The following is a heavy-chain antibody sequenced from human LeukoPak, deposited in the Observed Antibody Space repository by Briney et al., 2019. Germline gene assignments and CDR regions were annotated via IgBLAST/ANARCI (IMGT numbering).Heavy chain of an antibody. Sequence: SGPTLVNPTPTLTLSCAFSGFSLSTSGVGVGWIRQPPGKALEWLALIYWDEDKFYSPSLRSRLTITKDTSKNQVVLTMTNMDPVDTATYYCARRLSGSYFDYWGQGALVTVPS. CDR3: ARRLSGSYFDY. V-gene: IGHV2-5*02. J-gene: IGHJ4*02. CDR1: GFSLSTSGVG. CDR2: IYWDEDK. D-gene: IGHD1-26*01.